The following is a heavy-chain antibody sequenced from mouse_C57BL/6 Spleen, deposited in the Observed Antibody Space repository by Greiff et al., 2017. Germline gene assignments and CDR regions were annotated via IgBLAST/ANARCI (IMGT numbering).Heavy chain of an antibody. CDR1: GYTFTDYY. J-gene: IGHJ4*01. Sequence: VQLQQSGPELVKPGASVKISCKASGYTFTDYYINWVKQRPGQGLEWIGWIFPGSGSTYYNEKFTGKATLTVDKSSSTDYMLLSSRTSEDSAVYFCARDMDGNYGDYAMDYWGQGTSVTVSS. CDR2: IFPGSGST. V-gene: IGHV1-75*01. D-gene: IGHD2-1*01. CDR3: ARDMDGNYGDYAMDY.